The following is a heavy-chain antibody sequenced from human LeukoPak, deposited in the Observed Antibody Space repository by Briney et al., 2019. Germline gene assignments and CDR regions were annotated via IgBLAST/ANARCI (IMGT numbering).Heavy chain of an antibody. CDR3: VRGATAVTRHLDY. Sequence: GGSLRLSCAASGFTFSGYSMNWVRQAPGKGLEWVSIISSDSSHIYDTDSAKGRFTISRDNAKNSLYLQMNSLRPEDTAVYYCVRGATAVTRHLDYWGQGTLVTVSS. D-gene: IGHD4-23*01. CDR2: ISSDSSHI. V-gene: IGHV3-21*01. CDR1: GFTFSGYS. J-gene: IGHJ4*02.